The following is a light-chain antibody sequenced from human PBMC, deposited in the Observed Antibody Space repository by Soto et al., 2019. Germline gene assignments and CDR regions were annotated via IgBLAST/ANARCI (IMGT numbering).Light chain of an antibody. CDR2: DVS. V-gene: IGLV2-11*01. Sequence: QSVLTHPRSVSGSPGQSVTISCTGTSSDVGGYNYVSWYQQHPGKAPKLMIYDVSKRPSGVPDRFSGSKSGNTASLTISGLPAEDEADYYCCSYAGSYNYVFGIGTKVTVL. J-gene: IGLJ1*01. CDR1: SSDVGGYNY. CDR3: CSYAGSYNYV.